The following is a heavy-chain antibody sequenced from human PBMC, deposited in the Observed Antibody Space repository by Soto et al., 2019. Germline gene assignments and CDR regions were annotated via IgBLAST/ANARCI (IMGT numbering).Heavy chain of an antibody. CDR3: AKDIYGFGESPAGYYYYGMDV. V-gene: IGHV3-43*01. CDR1: GFTFDDYT. CDR2: ISWDGGST. Sequence: GGSLRLSCAASGFTFDDYTMHWVRQAPGKGLEWVSLISWDGGSTYYADSVKGRFTISRDNSKNSLYLQMNSLRTEDTALYYCAKDIYGFGESPAGYYYYGMDVWGQGTTVTVSS. J-gene: IGHJ6*02. D-gene: IGHD3-10*01.